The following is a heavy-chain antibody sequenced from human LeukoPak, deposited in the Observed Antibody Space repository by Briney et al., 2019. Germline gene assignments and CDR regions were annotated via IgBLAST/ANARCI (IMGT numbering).Heavy chain of an antibody. J-gene: IGHJ6*02. CDR2: ISYDGSDK. CDR1: GFTFSSYG. D-gene: IGHD2-2*01. CDR3: AKGIRYCSSTSCYYVHYYYGMDV. V-gene: IGHV3-30*18. Sequence: PGGSLRLSCAASGFTFSSYGMHWVRQAPGKGLEWVAVISYDGSDKYYADPVKGRFTISRDNSKNTLYLQMNSLRAEDTAVYYCAKGIRYCSSTSCYYVHYYYGMDVWGQGTTVTVSS.